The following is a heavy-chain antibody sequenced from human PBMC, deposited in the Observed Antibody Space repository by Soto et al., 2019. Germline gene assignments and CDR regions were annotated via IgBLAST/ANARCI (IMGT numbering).Heavy chain of an antibody. D-gene: IGHD3-22*01. CDR2: IYHLGTT. Sequence: SETLSLTCTVSGDPVSSTGWWSWVRMSPGRGLEWIGDIYHLGTTNYNPSLKRRVSISLDKSKNQFSLKLTSVTAADTAVYFCARTGKFYYYDMSGLPFDPWGPGVLVTVSS. CDR3: ARTGKFYYYDMSGLPFDP. CDR1: GDPVSSTGW. V-gene: IGHV4-4*02. J-gene: IGHJ5*02.